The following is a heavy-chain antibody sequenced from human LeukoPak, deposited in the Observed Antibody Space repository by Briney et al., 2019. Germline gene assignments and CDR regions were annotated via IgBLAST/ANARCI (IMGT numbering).Heavy chain of an antibody. CDR2: ISAYNGNT. CDR3: ARDLYSSGWYYFDY. J-gene: IGHJ4*02. D-gene: IGHD6-19*01. CDR1: GYTFTSYG. Sequence: ASVKVSCKASGYTFTSYGISWVRQAPGQGPEWMGWISAYNGNTNYAQKLQGRVTMTTDTSTSTAYMELRSLRSDDTAVYYCARDLYSSGWYYFDYWGQGTLVTVSS. V-gene: IGHV1-18*01.